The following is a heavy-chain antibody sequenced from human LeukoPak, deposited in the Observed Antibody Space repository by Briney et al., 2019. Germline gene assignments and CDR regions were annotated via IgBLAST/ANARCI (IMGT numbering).Heavy chain of an antibody. V-gene: IGHV4-59*08. CDR3: ARFDSSSWLTYYFDC. D-gene: IGHD6-13*01. CDR2: IYYSGST. CDR1: GGSITYYY. J-gene: IGHJ4*02. Sequence: PSETLSLTCIVSGGSITYYYWSWIRQPPGKGLEWIGYIYYSGSTTYNPSPKSRVTMSLDKSKNQFSLKLTSVTAADTAVYYCARFDSSSWLTYYFDCWGQGTLVTVSS.